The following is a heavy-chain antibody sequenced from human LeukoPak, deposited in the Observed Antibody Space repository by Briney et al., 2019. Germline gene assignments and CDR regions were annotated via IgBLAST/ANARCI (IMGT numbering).Heavy chain of an antibody. J-gene: IGHJ4*02. CDR2: FYYSGST. V-gene: IGHV4-39*07. CDR3: ARDGAGMATYGGDVDY. CDR1: GGSISSSSYY. Sequence: SETLSLTCTVSGGSISSSSYYWGWIRQPPGKGLEWIGSFYYSGSTYYNPSLKSRVTISVDTSKNQFSLKLYPVTAADTAVYYCARDGAGMATYGGDVDYWGQGTLVTVSS. D-gene: IGHD3-16*01.